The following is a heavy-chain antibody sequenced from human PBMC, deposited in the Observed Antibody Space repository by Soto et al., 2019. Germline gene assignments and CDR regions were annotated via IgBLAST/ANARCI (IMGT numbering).Heavy chain of an antibody. CDR3: ARPGPIAARQSGWFDP. V-gene: IGHV4-30-2*03. CDR2: TYYSGSP. D-gene: IGHD6-6*01. Sequence: SETLSLTCAVSGGSIGSRRYTWAWNLQPRGKGLEWIGSTYYSGSPYYNPSRKSRVSISVDTSKNHLSLNLSAVTAPATAVYYCARPGPIAARQSGWFDPWGQGTLVTVSS. J-gene: IGHJ5*02. CDR1: GGSIGSRRYT.